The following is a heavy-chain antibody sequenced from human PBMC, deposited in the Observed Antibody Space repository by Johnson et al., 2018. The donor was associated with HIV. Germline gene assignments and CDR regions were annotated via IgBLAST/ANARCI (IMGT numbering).Heavy chain of an antibody. J-gene: IGHJ3*02. D-gene: IGHD4-17*01. V-gene: IGHV3-NL1*01. Sequence: QVQLVESGGGVVQPGGSLRLSCAASGFTFSSYGMHWVRQAPGKGLEWVSVIYSGGSTYYADSVTGRFTISRDNSKNTLYLQMNSLRAEDTAVYYCAREGRMDYGAPRAAFDIWGQGTMVTVSS. CDR1: GFTFSSYG. CDR3: AREGRMDYGAPRAAFDI. CDR2: IYSGGST.